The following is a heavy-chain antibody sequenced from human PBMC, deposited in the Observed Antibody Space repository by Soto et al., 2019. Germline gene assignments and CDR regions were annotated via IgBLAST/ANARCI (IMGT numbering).Heavy chain of an antibody. J-gene: IGHJ4*02. CDR2: MNPNSGNT. CDR1: GYTFTSYD. CDR3: ARVPTYYDFWSGYWNFDY. Sequence: ASVKVSCKASGYTFTSYDINWVRQATGQGLEWMGWMNPNSGNTGYAQKFQGRVTMTRNTSISTAYMELSSLRSEDTAVYYCARVPTYYDFWSGYWNFDYWGQGTLVTVSS. V-gene: IGHV1-8*01. D-gene: IGHD3-3*01.